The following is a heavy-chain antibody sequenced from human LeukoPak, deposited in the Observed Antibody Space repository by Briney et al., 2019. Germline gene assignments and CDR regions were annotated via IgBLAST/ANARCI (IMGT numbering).Heavy chain of an antibody. CDR3: ARGRFHSGTCPYLDY. CDR1: GDSISSYF. D-gene: IGHD1-26*01. Sequence: SETLSLASTVSGDSISSYFWSWIRQPAGKGLQWIGRLFTTGDITYNPSLTSRVTMSLDTSKNQFSLKLSSVTAADTALYYCARGRFHSGTCPYLDYWGQGTLVTVSS. J-gene: IGHJ4*02. CDR2: LFTTGDI. V-gene: IGHV4-4*07.